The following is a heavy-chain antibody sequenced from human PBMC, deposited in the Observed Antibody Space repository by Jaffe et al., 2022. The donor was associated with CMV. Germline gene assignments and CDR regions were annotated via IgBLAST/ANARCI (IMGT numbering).Heavy chain of an antibody. CDR2: ISSYGGST. V-gene: IGHV3-64*07. CDR3: ARGPNYLDY. J-gene: IGHJ4*02. Sequence: EVQLVESGGGLVQPGGSLRLSCVASGFIFSTHGMHWVRQAPGKGLEYVSAISSYGGSTYYADSVKGRFTISRDDSKDTLYLQMGSLRPEDMGVYYCARGPNYLDYWGRGTLVTVSS. D-gene: IGHD3-10*01. CDR1: GFIFSTHG.